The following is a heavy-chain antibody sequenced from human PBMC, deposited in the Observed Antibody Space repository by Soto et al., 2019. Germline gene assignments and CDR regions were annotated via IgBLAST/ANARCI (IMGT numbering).Heavy chain of an antibody. J-gene: IGHJ6*03. V-gene: IGHV1-3*01. CDR2: INAGNGNT. Sequence: ASVKVSCKASGYTFTSYAMHWVRQAPGQRLEWMGWINAGNGNTKYSQKFQGRDTITRDTSTSTAYMELSSLRSEDTAVYYCARGGYCSSTSCHSKAGYYYYYYYMDVWGKGTTVTVSS. CDR3: ARGGYCSSTSCHSKAGYYYYYYYMDV. CDR1: GYTFTSYA. D-gene: IGHD2-2*02.